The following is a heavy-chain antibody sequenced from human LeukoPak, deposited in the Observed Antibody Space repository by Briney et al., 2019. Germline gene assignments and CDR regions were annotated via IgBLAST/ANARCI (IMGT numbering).Heavy chain of an antibody. CDR1: GGSISSSDW. V-gene: IGHV4-4*02. J-gene: IGHJ4*02. CDR3: ARDQKVGTFDY. Sequence: SETLSLTCAVSGGSISSSDWWGWVRQPPGKGLEWIGEIYQSGSANYNTSPTSRATISVDKSKKQFTLKLSSVTAADTAVYYCARDQKVGTFDYWGQGTLVTVSS. D-gene: IGHD2-21*02. CDR2: IYQSGSA.